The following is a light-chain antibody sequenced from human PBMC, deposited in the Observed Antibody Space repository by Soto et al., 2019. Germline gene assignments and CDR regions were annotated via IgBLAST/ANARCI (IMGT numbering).Light chain of an antibody. CDR3: QQYNNWPWT. CDR2: GAS. Sequence: EIVMTQSPATLSVSPGERATLSCRASVWVSSDLAWYQQKPGQAPRLLIYGASTRATGIPARFSGSGSGTEFTLTISSLQSEDFALYYCQQYNNWPWTFGQGTKVEIK. J-gene: IGKJ1*01. V-gene: IGKV3-15*01. CDR1: VWVSSD.